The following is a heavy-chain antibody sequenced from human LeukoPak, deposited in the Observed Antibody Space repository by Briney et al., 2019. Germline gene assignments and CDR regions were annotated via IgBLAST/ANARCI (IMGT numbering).Heavy chain of an antibody. CDR1: GFTFSSYA. D-gene: IGHD1-26*01. V-gene: IGHV3-73*01. Sequence: PGGSLRLSCAASGFTFSSYAMSWVRQAPGKGLEWVGRIRTKPNSYTTTYAASVKGRFTISRDDSKNTAYLQMNSLKTEDTAVYYCFSRILGTTSLDYWGQGTLVTVSS. J-gene: IGHJ4*02. CDR3: FSRILGTTSLDY. CDR2: IRTKPNSYTT.